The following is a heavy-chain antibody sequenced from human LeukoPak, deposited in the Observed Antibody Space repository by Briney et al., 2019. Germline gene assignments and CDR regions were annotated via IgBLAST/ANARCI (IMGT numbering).Heavy chain of an antibody. CDR1: GGSISSYY. J-gene: IGHJ4*02. V-gene: IGHV4-4*09. D-gene: IGHD3-9*01. Sequence: PSETLSLTCTVSGGSISSYYWSWIRQPPGKGLEWIGYIYTSGSTNYNPSLKSRVTISVDTSKNQFSLKLSSVTAADTAVYYCARGDYDILTGYYTLDYWGQGTLVTVSS. CDR3: ARGDYDILTGYYTLDY. CDR2: IYTSGST.